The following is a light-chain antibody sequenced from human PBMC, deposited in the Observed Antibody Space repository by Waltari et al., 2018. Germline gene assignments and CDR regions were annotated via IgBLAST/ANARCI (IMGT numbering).Light chain of an antibody. Sequence: DIQMTQSPSSLSASVGDRVTITCRASQSISNTLNWYQQKPGKAPKLLIYATSVLQSGVPSRFSGRGSGTDFTLTISSLQPEDFATYYCQQTYSTWTFGQGTAVEIK. CDR3: QQTYSTWT. J-gene: IGKJ1*01. V-gene: IGKV1-39*01. CDR2: ATS. CDR1: QSISNT.